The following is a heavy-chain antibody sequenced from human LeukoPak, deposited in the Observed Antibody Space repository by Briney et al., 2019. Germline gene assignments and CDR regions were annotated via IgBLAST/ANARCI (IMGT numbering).Heavy chain of an antibody. D-gene: IGHD6-6*01. V-gene: IGHV4-39*07. CDR3: ARDRVYSSSSNTRTHMDV. Sequence: PETLSLTCNVSGGSIITSNYDWGWVRQPPGQGLEWIGNIYYSGITYNNPSLKSRVTISMDTSKNQFSLKLSSMTAADTAVYYCARDRVYSSSSNTRTHMDVWGKGTTVTVSS. CDR2: IYYSGIT. J-gene: IGHJ6*03. CDR1: GGSIITSNYD.